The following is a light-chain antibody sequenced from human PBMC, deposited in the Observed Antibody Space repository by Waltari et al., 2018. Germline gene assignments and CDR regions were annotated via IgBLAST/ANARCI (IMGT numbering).Light chain of an antibody. Sequence: QSALTQPASVSGFPGQSITISCTGSSSDGGAYNHLSWYQQHPGKAPKLMFYGVANRPSGVSNRFSGSKSGNTASLTISGLQAEDEADYYCTSYTSSSTWVFGGGTKLTVL. CDR3: TSYTSSSTWV. J-gene: IGLJ3*02. CDR1: SSDGGAYNH. CDR2: GVA. V-gene: IGLV2-14*03.